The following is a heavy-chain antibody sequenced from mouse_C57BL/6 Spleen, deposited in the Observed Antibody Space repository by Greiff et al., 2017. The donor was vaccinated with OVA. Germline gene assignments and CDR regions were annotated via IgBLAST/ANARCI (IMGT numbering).Heavy chain of an antibody. D-gene: IGHD1-1*01. CDR2: ISSGSSTI. Sequence: EVQGVESGGGLVKPGGSLKLSCAASGFTFSDYGMHWVRQAPETGLEWVAYISSGSSTIYYDDTVKGRFTLSSDTAKNTLCRQMTSLRSEDTAMYYWARNDGRDIDVWGTGTTVTVSS. CDR3: ARNDGRDIDV. CDR1: GFTFSDYG. V-gene: IGHV5-17*01. J-gene: IGHJ1*03.